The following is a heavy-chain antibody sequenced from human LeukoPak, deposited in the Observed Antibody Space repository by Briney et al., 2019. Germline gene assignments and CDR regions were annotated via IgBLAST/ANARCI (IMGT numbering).Heavy chain of an antibody. CDR1: GFTFSSYS. Sequence: GGSLRLSCAASGFTFSSYSMNWVRQAPGKGLEWVSSISSSSSYIYYADPGKGRFTISRDNAKNSLYLQMNSLRAEDTAVYYCASELAGLTGGVDYWGQGTLVTVSS. CDR2: ISSSSSYI. CDR3: ASELAGLTGGVDY. J-gene: IGHJ4*02. V-gene: IGHV3-21*04. D-gene: IGHD3-10*01.